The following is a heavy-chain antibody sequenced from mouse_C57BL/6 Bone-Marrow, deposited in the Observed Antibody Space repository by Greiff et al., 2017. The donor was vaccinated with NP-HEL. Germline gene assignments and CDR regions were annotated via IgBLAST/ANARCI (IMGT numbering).Heavy chain of an antibody. CDR1: GYTFTDYN. Sequence: EVQLQQSGPELVKPGASVKMSCKASGYTFTDYNMHWVKQSHGKSLEWIGYINPNNGGTSYNQKFKGKATLTVNKSSSTAYMELRSLTSEDSAVYFCARRGWYYGSSPIPLYYYAMDYWGQGTSVTVSS. V-gene: IGHV1-22*01. CDR2: INPNNGGT. D-gene: IGHD1-1*01. J-gene: IGHJ4*01. CDR3: ARRGWYYGSSPIPLYYYAMDY.